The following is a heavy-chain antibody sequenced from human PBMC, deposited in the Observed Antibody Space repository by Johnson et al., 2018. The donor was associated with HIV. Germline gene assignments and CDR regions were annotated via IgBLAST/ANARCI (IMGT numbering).Heavy chain of an antibody. CDR1: GFTFSSYA. J-gene: IGHJ3*02. D-gene: IGHD6-6*01. Sequence: EVQLVESGGGVVRPGGSLRLSCAVSGFTFSSYAMSWVRQAPGKGLEWVSAISGSGGSTYYADSVTGRSTISRDNSKNTLYLQMNSLRAEDTAVYYCARHSTSSTMGAFDMWGQGTLVTVSS. CDR3: ARHSTSSTMGAFDM. V-gene: IGHV3-23*04. CDR2: ISGSGGST.